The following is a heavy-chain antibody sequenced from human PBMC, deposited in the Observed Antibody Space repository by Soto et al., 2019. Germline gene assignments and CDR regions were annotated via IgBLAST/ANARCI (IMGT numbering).Heavy chain of an antibody. D-gene: IGHD2-8*01. J-gene: IGHJ4*02. V-gene: IGHV5-51*01. CDR2: IFPRDSDT. Sequence: GESLKISCEGSGYGFSNYWIGWVRQKSGKGLEWMEIIFPRDSDTKYNPSLQGQVSISADNSVATAYLHLSSLRTSDSAIYYCARHLYTNTIGDLFVDIWGKGTPVTVSS. CDR3: ARHLYTNTIGDLFVDI. CDR1: GYGFSNYW.